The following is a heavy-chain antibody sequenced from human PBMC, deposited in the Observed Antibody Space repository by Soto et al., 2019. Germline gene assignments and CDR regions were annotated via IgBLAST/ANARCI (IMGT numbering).Heavy chain of an antibody. Sequence: QVQLVESGGGVVQPGRSLRLSCAASGFTFSSYAMHWVRQAPGKGLEWVAVISYDGSNKYYADSVKGRFTISRDNSKNTLYLQMNSLRAEDTAVYYCARDRAAATLADYYYYGMDVWGQGTTVTVSS. CDR2: ISYDGSNK. J-gene: IGHJ6*02. CDR1: GFTFSSYA. V-gene: IGHV3-30-3*01. D-gene: IGHD6-13*01. CDR3: ARDRAAATLADYYYYGMDV.